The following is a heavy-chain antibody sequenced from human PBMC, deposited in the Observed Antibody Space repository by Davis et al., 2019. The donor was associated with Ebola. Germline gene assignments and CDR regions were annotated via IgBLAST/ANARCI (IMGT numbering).Heavy chain of an antibody. V-gene: IGHV3-11*01. CDR3: ARGRFGEFWYFDL. J-gene: IGHJ2*01. D-gene: IGHD3-10*01. CDR2: ISSSGSTI. CDR1: GFTFSDYY. Sequence: GESLKISCAASGFTFSDYYMSWIRQAPGEGLEWVSYISSSGSTIYYADSVKGRFTISRDNAKNSLYLQMNSLRAEDTAVYYCARGRFGEFWYFDLWGRGTLVTVSS.